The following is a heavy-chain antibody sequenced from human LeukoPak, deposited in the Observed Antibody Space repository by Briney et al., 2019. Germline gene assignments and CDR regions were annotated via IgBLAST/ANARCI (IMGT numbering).Heavy chain of an antibody. J-gene: IGHJ4*01. Sequence: GGSLRLSCAVSGFTFTDYWMNWVRQAPGKGLEWVASIRQDGGEKSYEDSVKGRFTISRDNTKSSLYLQINSLRAEDTAVYYCARDGTAAGLYFDLWGQGTLVTVSS. CDR1: GFTFTDYW. D-gene: IGHD6-13*01. CDR2: IRQDGGEK. CDR3: ARDGTAAGLYFDL. V-gene: IGHV3-7*01.